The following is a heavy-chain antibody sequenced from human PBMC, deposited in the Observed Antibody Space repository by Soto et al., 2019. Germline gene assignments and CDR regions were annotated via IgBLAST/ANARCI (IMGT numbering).Heavy chain of an antibody. V-gene: IGHV4-59*01. D-gene: IGHD3-10*01. CDR2: IYYSGST. Sequence: SETLSLTCTVSGGSISSYYWSWIRQPPGKGLEWIGYIYYSGSTNYNPSLKSRVTISVDTSKNQFSLKLSSVTAADTAVYYCATRPPGGPYFGAFDYWSPGTLVNLSS. CDR1: GGSISSYY. CDR3: ATRPPGGPYFGAFDY. J-gene: IGHJ4*02.